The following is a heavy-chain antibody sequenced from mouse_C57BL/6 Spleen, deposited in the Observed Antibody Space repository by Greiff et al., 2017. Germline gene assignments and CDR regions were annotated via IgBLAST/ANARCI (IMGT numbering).Heavy chain of an antibody. D-gene: IGHD2-5*01. CDR2: INPSNGGT. Sequence: VQLQQPGTELVKPGASVKLSCKASGYTFTSYWMHWVKQRPGQGLEWIGNINPSNGGTNYNEKFKSKATLTVDKSSSTAYMQLSSLTSEDSAVYYCARETYSNYYAMDYWGQGASVTGSS. CDR1: GYTFTSYW. J-gene: IGHJ4*01. CDR3: ARETYSNYYAMDY. V-gene: IGHV1-53*01.